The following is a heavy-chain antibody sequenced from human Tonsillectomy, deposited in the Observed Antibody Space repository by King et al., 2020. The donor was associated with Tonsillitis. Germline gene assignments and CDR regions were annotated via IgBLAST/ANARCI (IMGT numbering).Heavy chain of an antibody. CDR1: GFMFDYCA. V-gene: IGHV3-9*01. Sequence: VQLVESGGGLVHPGGSLRLSCAASGFMFDYCAMHWVRQAPGKGLEGVSGITLCGGSIGYTDSVKGRFTNSRDNAKNSLYLQMNSLRAEDTALYYCAKGIFGMITPFDYWGQGTLVTVSS. J-gene: IGHJ4*02. CDR2: ITLCGGSI. CDR3: AKGIFGMITPFDY. D-gene: IGHD3-16*01.